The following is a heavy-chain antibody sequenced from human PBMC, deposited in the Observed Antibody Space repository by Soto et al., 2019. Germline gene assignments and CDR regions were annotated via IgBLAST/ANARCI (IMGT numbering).Heavy chain of an antibody. CDR3: ARKIEYYYDSSGYYYDY. J-gene: IGHJ4*02. CDR2: IIPIFGTA. Sequence: QVQLVQSGAEVRKPGSSVRVSCKASGGSFNRHTISWVRQAPGQGLEWMGGIIPIFGTANHAQKFQGRVTIIADESTSTVYMELSSLRSDDTAIYYCARKIEYYYDSSGYYYDYWGQGTLVTVSS. CDR1: GGSFNRHT. D-gene: IGHD3-22*01. V-gene: IGHV1-69*01.